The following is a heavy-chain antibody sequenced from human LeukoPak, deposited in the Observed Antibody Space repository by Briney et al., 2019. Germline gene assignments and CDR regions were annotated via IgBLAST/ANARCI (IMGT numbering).Heavy chain of an antibody. CDR3: ARENVLAVAGTNYYYGMDL. CDR1: GFTFNTHD. CDR2: IGSAGDT. V-gene: IGHV3-13*01. D-gene: IGHD6-19*01. Sequence: GGSLRLSCVASGFTFNTHDIHWVHQRPGRGLEWVSTIGSAGDTYYSDSVTGRFTISREDAQNAVYLQMNSLRGGDTAVYFCARENVLAVAGTNYYYGMDLWGQGTTVAVS. J-gene: IGHJ6*02.